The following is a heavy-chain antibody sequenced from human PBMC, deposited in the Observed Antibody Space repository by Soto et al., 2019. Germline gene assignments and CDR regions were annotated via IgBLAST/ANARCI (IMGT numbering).Heavy chain of an antibody. CDR2: IFHSGST. Sequence: SETLSLTCSVSGGSITSGDWWTWIRQPPGSGLEWIGEIFHSGSTNYNPSLKSRVTISVDKSKNQFSLKLGSVTAADTAVYYCARDPYGPGSELDHWGQGTLVTVSS. CDR1: GGSITSGDW. V-gene: IGHV4-4*02. CDR3: ARDPYGPGSELDH. J-gene: IGHJ4*02. D-gene: IGHD3-10*01.